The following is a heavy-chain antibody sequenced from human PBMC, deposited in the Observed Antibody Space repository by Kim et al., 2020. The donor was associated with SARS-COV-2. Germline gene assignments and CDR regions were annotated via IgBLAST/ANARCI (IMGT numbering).Heavy chain of an antibody. J-gene: IGHJ3*02. CDR1: GGTFSSFA. V-gene: IGHV1-69*13. D-gene: IGHD2-15*01. CDR2: IIPIFGTA. CDR3: ARVFSDIVVVVAATGDAFDI. Sequence: SVKVSCKASGGTFSSFAISWVRQAPGQGLEWMGGIIPIFGTANYAQKFQGRVTITADESTSTAYMELSSLRSEDTAVYYCARVFSDIVVVVAATGDAFDIWGQGTMVTVS.